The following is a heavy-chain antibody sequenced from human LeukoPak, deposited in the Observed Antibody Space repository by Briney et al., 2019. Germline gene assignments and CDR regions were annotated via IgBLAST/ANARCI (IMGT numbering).Heavy chain of an antibody. CDR1: GFTFSSYW. CDR3: AKVAVRSADAFDI. Sequence: PGGSLRLSCAASGFTFSSYWMSWVRQAPGKGLEWVSYISSSGSTIYYADSVKGRFTISRDNAKNSLYLQMNSLRAEDTALYYCAKVAVRSADAFDIWGQGTMVTVSS. CDR2: ISSSGSTI. J-gene: IGHJ3*02. D-gene: IGHD3-10*01. V-gene: IGHV3-48*04.